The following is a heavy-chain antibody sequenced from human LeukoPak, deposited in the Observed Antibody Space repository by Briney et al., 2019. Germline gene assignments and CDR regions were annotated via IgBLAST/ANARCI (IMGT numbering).Heavy chain of an antibody. V-gene: IGHV4-34*01. CDR2: INHSGST. CDR1: GGSFSDYY. CDR3: ARLPTDSSSPGHDAFDI. D-gene: IGHD6-6*01. Sequence: PSETLSLTCAVYGGSFSDYYWSWIRQPPGKGLEWIGEINHSGSTDFNPSLKSRVTISVDTSKNQFSLKLSSVTAADTAVYYCARLPTDSSSPGHDAFDIWGQGTMVTVSS. J-gene: IGHJ3*02.